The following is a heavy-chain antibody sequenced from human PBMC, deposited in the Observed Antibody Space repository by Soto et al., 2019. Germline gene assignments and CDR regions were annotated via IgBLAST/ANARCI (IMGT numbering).Heavy chain of an antibody. J-gene: IGHJ6*02. Sequence: PGGSLRLSCAASGFTFDDYAMHWVRQAPGKGLEWVSLISWDGGSTYYADSVKGRFTISRGNSKNSLYLQMNSLRAEDTALYYCAKDITSSSVSRYYYYGMDVWGLGTTVTVSS. CDR3: AKDITSSSVSRYYYYGMDV. V-gene: IGHV3-43D*04. D-gene: IGHD2-2*01. CDR1: GFTFDDYA. CDR2: ISWDGGST.